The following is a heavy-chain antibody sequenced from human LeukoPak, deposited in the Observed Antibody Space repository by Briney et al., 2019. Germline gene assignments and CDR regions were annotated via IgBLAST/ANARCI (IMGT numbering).Heavy chain of an antibody. CDR2: ITSKTYGGTT. CDR3: TRDQTPYY. J-gene: IGHJ4*02. V-gene: IGHV3-49*03. CDR1: GFTFGDYA. Sequence: GGSLRLSCTASGFTFGDYAMSWFRQAPGKGLAWVGFITSKTYGGTTKYAASVKGRFTISRDDSKGIAYLQMNSLRPEDTAMYYCTRDQTPYYWGQGTLVTVSS.